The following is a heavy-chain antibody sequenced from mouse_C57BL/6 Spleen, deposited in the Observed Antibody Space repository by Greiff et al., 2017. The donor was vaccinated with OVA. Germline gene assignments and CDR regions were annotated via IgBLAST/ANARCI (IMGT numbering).Heavy chain of an antibody. CDR3: TRTFYGKDAMDY. CDR1: GFTFSSYA. V-gene: IGHV5-9-1*02. Sequence: EVHLVESGEGLVKPGGSLKLSCAASGFTFSSYAMSWVRQTPEKRLAWVAYISSGGDYIYYADTVKGRFTISRDNARNTLYLQMSSLKSEDTAMYYCTRTFYGKDAMDYWGQGTSVTVSS. CDR2: ISSGGDYI. D-gene: IGHD2-1*01. J-gene: IGHJ4*01.